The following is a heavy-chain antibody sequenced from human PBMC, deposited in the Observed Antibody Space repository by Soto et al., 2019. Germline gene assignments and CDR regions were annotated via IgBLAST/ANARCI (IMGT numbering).Heavy chain of an antibody. V-gene: IGHV4-30-4*01. J-gene: IGHJ4*02. CDR3: ARDDPQTGGFDY. D-gene: IGHD7-27*01. CDR2: IYYSGST. Sequence: PSETLSLTCTVSGGSISSGDYCWSWIRQPPGKGLEWIGYIYYSGSTYYNPPLKSRVTISVDTSKNQFSLKLSSVTAADTAVYYCARDDPQTGGFDYWGQGTLVTVSS. CDR1: GGSISSGDYC.